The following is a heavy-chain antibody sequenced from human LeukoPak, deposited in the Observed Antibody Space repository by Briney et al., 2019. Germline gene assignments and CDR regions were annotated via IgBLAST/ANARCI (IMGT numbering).Heavy chain of an antibody. D-gene: IGHD2-2*01. J-gene: IGHJ4*02. CDR2: INSDGSST. CDR1: GFTFSSYW. CDR3: ARGPRTVSDY. V-gene: IGHV3-74*01. Sequence: GGSLRLSCAASGFTFSSYWMHWVRQAPGKRLVWVSRINSDGSSTSYADSVKGRFAISRDNAKNTLYLQMNSLRAEDTAVYYCARGPRTVSDYWGQGTLVTVSS.